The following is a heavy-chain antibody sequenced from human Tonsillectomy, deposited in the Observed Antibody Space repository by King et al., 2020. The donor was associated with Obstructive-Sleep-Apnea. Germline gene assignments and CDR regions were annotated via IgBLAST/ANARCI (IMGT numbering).Heavy chain of an antibody. J-gene: IGHJ4*02. D-gene: IGHD3-10*01. CDR2: IKQDGSEK. V-gene: IGHV3-7*01. Sequence: VQLVESGGGLVQPGGSLRLSCAASGFTFSSYWMSWVRQAPGQGLEWVANIKQDGSEKYYVASVKGRFTISRDNAKNSLYLQMNSLRAEDTAVYYCARGGFGELFRFDYWGQGTLVTVSS. CDR3: ARGGFGELFRFDY. CDR1: GFTFSSYW.